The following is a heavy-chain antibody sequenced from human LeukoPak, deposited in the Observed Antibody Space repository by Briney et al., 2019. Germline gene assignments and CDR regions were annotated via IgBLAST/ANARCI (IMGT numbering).Heavy chain of an antibody. Sequence: GSLRLSCAASGFTFSSYSMNWVRQAPGKGLEWVSSISSSSSYIYYADSVKGRFTISRDNAKNSLYLQMNSLRAEDTAVYYCARDVVITPHDAFDIWGQGTMVTVSS. CDR2: ISSSSSYI. J-gene: IGHJ3*02. D-gene: IGHD3-22*01. V-gene: IGHV3-21*01. CDR3: ARDVVITPHDAFDI. CDR1: GFTFSSYS.